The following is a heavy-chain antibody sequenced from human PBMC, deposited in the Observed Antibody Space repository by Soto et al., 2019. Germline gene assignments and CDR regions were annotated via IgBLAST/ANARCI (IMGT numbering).Heavy chain of an antibody. V-gene: IGHV3-64D*06. CDR3: VKGGIAAAGTRSYFDY. CDR2: ISSNGGST. CDR1: GFTFSSYA. Sequence: EVQLVESGGGLVQPGGSLRLSCSASGFTFSSYAMHWVRQAPGKGLEYVSAISSNGGSTYYADSVKGRFTISRDNSKNTLYLQMSSLGAEDTAVYYCVKGGIAAAGTRSYFDYWGQGTLVTVSS. D-gene: IGHD6-13*01. J-gene: IGHJ4*02.